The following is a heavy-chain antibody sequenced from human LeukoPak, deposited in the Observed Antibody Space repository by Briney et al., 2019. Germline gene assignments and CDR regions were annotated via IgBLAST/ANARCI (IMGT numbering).Heavy chain of an antibody. CDR3: ARGPGYYYDSSGYYWGYYYYGMDV. V-gene: IGHV4-34*01. CDR1: GGPFSGYY. Sequence: SETLSLTCAVYGGPFSGYYWSWIRQPPGKGLEWIGEINHSGSTNYNPSLKSRVTISVDTSKNQFSLKLSSVTAADTAVYYCARGPGYYYDSSGYYWGYYYYGMDVWGQGTTVTVSS. J-gene: IGHJ6*02. CDR2: INHSGST. D-gene: IGHD3-22*01.